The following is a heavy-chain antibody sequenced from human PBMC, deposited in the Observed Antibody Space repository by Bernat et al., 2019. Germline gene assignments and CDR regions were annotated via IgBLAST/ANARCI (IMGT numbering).Heavy chain of an antibody. CDR3: ARYCITTNCYSSPDSYYGMDV. J-gene: IGHJ6*02. CDR1: GLTFSSFA. CDR2: ISASGGST. D-gene: IGHD2-2*01. Sequence: EVQLLESGGDLVQPGGSLRLSCAASGLTFSSFAMSWVRQAPGEGLEWVSAISASGGSTYYADSVKGRFTISRDNSKNTLWLQMNSLRAEDTAVYYCARYCITTNCYSSPDSYYGMDVWGQGTTVTVSS. V-gene: IGHV3-23*01.